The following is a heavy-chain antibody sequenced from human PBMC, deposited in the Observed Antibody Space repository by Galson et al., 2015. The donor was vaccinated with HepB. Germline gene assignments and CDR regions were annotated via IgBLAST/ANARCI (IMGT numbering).Heavy chain of an antibody. V-gene: IGHV1-46*04. CDR3: ATGTLTDDAKGHFNWVDP. CDR2: INPSGGST. D-gene: IGHD2-21*02. Sequence: SVKVSCKASGYTFTSYYMHWVRQAPGQGLEWMGIINPSGGSTSYAQKLQGRVTMTRDTSTSTVYMELSSLRSEDTAVYYCATGTLTDDAKGHFNWVDPWGQGTLVTVSS. J-gene: IGHJ5*02. CDR1: GYTFTSYY.